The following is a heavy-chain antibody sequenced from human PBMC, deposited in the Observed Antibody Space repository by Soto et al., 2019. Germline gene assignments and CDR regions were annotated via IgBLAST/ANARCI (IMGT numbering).Heavy chain of an antibody. J-gene: IGHJ4*02. D-gene: IGHD2-15*01. CDR3: ARDGYCSGGSCYAVPVFDY. CDR2: IWYDGSNK. V-gene: IGHV3-33*01. Sequence: QVQLVESGGGVVQPGRSLRLSCAASGFTFSSYGMHWVRQAPGKGPEWVAVIWYDGSNKYYADSVKGRFTISRDNSKNTLYRQMNSLRAEDTAVYYWARDGYCSGGSCYAVPVFDYWGQGTLVTVSS. CDR1: GFTFSSYG.